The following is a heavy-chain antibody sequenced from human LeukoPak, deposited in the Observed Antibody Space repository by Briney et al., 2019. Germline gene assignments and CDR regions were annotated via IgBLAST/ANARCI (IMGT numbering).Heavy chain of an antibody. CDR1: GFSFSSYG. Sequence: GGSLRLSCAASGFSFSSYGMHWVRQAPGKGLEWVAFIRYDGSDKYYADSVEGRFTISRDNSKNTLYLQMNSLRAEDTAVYYCARDRLGYSYGPRYGMDVWGQGTTVTVSS. J-gene: IGHJ6*02. CDR3: ARDRLGYSYGPRYGMDV. D-gene: IGHD5-18*01. CDR2: IRYDGSDK. V-gene: IGHV3-30*02.